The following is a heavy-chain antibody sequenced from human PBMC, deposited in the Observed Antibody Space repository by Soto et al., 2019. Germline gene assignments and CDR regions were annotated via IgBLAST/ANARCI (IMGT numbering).Heavy chain of an antibody. D-gene: IGHD3-3*01. V-gene: IGHV3-23*01. Sequence: GGSLRLSFAASGFTFSNYAMSWVRQAPGKGLEWVSTTSTGGSSTYYADSVKGRFTISRDNSKNTLYLQMNSLRAEDTAVYYCASSITIFGVGKYYFDYWGQGTLVTVSS. CDR3: ASSITIFGVGKYYFDY. J-gene: IGHJ4*02. CDR2: TSTGGSST. CDR1: GFTFSNYA.